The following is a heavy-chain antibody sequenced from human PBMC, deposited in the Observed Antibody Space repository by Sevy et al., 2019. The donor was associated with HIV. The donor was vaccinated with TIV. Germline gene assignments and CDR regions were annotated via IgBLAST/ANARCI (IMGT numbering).Heavy chain of an antibody. CDR3: ARALQDYYYGMDV. J-gene: IGHJ6*02. Sequence: SETLSLTCTVSGDSISSYYWSWIRQPPGKGLEWIGYIYYSGSTNYNPSLKSRVAISKDTSKNQFSLKLSSVTAADTAVYYCARALQDYYYGMDVWDQGTTVTVSS. CDR2: IYYSGST. CDR1: GDSISSYY. V-gene: IGHV4-59*01.